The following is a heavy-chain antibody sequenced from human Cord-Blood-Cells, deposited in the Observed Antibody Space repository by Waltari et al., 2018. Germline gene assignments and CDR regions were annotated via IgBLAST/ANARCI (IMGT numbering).Heavy chain of an antibody. D-gene: IGHD3-10*01. J-gene: IGHJ4*02. V-gene: IGHV3-30*18. CDR3: AKDQYYYGSGSYHFDY. CDR2: ISYDGSKK. CDR1: GFTFSSYG. Sequence: QVQLVESGGGVVQPGRSLRLSCAASGFTFSSYGMHWVRQAPGKGLEWVAVISYDGSKKYYADSVKGRFTISRDNSKNTLYLQMNSLRAEDTAVYYCAKDQYYYGSGSYHFDYWGQGTLVTVSS.